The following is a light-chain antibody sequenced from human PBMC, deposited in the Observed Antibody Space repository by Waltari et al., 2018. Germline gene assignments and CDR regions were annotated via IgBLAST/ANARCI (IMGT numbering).Light chain of an antibody. CDR3: QQGYSPPL. J-gene: IGKJ4*01. V-gene: IGKV1-39*01. Sequence: DFQMTQSPSSVSASVGDRVTITCRTGQTSRNYINWYQQRPGKAPRLLIYAQSMLQTGVPSRFSGGCSGPEFTLTISGLQPEDSATYYCQQGYSPPLFGGGTKVEIK. CDR1: QTSRNY. CDR2: AQS.